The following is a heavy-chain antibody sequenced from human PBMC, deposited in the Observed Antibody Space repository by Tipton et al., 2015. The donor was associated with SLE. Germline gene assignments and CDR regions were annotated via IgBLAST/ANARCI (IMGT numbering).Heavy chain of an antibody. CDR1: GGSISSSSYY. D-gene: IGHD6-19*01. V-gene: IGHV4-39*01. J-gene: IGHJ5*02. CDR2: IYYSGST. Sequence: LRLSCTVSGGSISSSSYYWGWIRQPPGKGLEWIGSIYYSGSTYYNPSLKSRVTISVDTSKNQFSLKLSSVTAADTAVYYCARPIIAVAGPFDPWGQGTLVTVSS. CDR3: ARPIIAVAGPFDP.